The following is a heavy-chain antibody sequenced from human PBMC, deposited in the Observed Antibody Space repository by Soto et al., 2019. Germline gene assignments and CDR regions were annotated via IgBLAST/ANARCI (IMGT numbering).Heavy chain of an antibody. CDR1: GSTLSRYT. D-gene: IGHD1-1*01. CDR3: AGGRVNNPCFLS. V-gene: IGHV1-69*02. CDR2: IIPILGIA. J-gene: IGHJ4*02. Sequence: VSCKASGSTLSRYTISLVRQAPGQGLEWMGRIIPILGIANYAQKFQGRVTITADKSTSTAYMELSSLRSEDTAVYYCAGGRVNNPCFLSWGQGALVTVSS.